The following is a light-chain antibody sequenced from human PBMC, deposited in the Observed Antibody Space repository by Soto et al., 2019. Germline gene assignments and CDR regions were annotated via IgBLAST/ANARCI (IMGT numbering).Light chain of an antibody. CDR1: STDVGGYNY. V-gene: IGLV2-14*01. J-gene: IGLJ3*02. CDR3: SSYTRSATLGV. Sequence: QSVLTQPASASGSPGQSITISCTGTSTDVGGYNYVSWYQQHPGKAPKLMIYEVNNRPSGVSDRFSGSKSGNTASLTISGLQAEDEADYYCSSYTRSATLGVFGGGTKLTVL. CDR2: EVN.